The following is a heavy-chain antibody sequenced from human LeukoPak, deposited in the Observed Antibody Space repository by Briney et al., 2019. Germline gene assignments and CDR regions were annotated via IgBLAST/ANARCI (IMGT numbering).Heavy chain of an antibody. V-gene: IGHV3-15*01. CDR2: IKSQTEGATT. CDR3: ATGGHYFGS. J-gene: IGHJ4*02. Sequence: SPGGSLRLSCATSGFSFANAWLSWVRQAPGEGLQWVGHIKSQTEGATTDYATPVKGRFTIWRDDSANTLYLQMNGLRTDDTAVYYCATGGHYFGSWGQGTLVTVSS. CDR1: GFSFANAW.